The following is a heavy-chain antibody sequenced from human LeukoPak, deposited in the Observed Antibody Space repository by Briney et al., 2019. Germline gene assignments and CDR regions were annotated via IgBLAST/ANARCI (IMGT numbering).Heavy chain of an antibody. CDR1: GFTFDDYA. Sequence: GGSLRLSCAASGFTFDDYAMHWVRQAPGKGLEWVSGINWNGGSTGYADSVKGRFTISRDNAKNSLYLQMNSLRAEDTALYYCARVAPRPITIFGVVDYYYMDVWGKGTTVTVSS. CDR2: INWNGGST. J-gene: IGHJ6*03. CDR3: ARVAPRPITIFGVVDYYYMDV. D-gene: IGHD3-3*01. V-gene: IGHV3-20*04.